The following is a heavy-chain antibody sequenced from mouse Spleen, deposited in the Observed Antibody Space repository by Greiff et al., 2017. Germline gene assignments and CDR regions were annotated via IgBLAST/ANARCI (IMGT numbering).Heavy chain of an antibody. Sequence: QVQLQQSGPGLVQPSQSLSITCTVSGFSLTSYGVHWVRQSPGKGLEWLGVIWSGGSTDYNAAFISRLSISKDNSKSQVFFKMNSLQADDTAIYYCARNCPYYGSSYWYFDVWGAGTTVTVSS. CDR3: ARNCPYYGSSYWYFDV. V-gene: IGHV2-2*01. CDR1: GFSLTSYG. J-gene: IGHJ1*01. CDR2: IWSGGST. D-gene: IGHD1-1*01.